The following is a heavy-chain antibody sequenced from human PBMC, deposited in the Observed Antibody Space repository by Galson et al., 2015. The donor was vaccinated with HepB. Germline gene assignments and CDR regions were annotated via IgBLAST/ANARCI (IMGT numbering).Heavy chain of an antibody. CDR1: GYTLNELS. Sequence: SVKVSCKVSGYTLNELSMHWVRQAPGKGLEWVGGFDPEGGETIYAQKFQDTLTMTEDTSTDTVYMELTSLTSEDTAIYFCVGSGDFHAFYLWGQGTMVTVSS. CDR2: FDPEGGET. D-gene: IGHD3-10*01. J-gene: IGHJ3*01. V-gene: IGHV1-24*01. CDR3: VGSGDFHAFYL.